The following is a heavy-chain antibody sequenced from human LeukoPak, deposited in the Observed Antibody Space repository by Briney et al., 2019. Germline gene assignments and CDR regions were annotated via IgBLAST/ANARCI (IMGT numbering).Heavy chain of an antibody. CDR3: ATSTSGSSWPDPEYFQH. CDR2: ISGSGGST. D-gene: IGHD6-13*01. J-gene: IGHJ1*01. Sequence: AGGSLRLSCAASGFTFSSYAMSWVRQAPGKGLEWVSAISGSGGSTYYADSVKGRFTISRDNSKNTLYLQMNSLRAEDTAVYYCATSTSGSSWPDPEYFQHWGQGTLVTVSS. V-gene: IGHV3-23*01. CDR1: GFTFSSYA.